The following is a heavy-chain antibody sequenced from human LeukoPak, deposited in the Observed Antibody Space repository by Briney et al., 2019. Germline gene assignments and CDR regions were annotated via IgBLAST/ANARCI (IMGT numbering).Heavy chain of an antibody. CDR2: IKTDGSTK. CDR1: GFIFSTYW. V-gene: IGHV3-74*01. CDR3: ATDRGWLQFDY. D-gene: IGHD5-24*01. J-gene: IGHJ4*02. Sequence: GGSLRLSCTGSGFIFSTYWMHWVRQAPGKGLVWVSRIKTDGSTKYYADSVKGRFAVSRDNAKNTLYLQMNSLRAEDTAVYYCATDRGWLQFDYWGQGTLVTVSS.